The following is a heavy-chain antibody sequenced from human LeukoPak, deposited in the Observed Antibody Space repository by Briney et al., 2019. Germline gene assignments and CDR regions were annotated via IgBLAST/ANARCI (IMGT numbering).Heavy chain of an antibody. V-gene: IGHV5-51*01. Sequence: GESLKISCKGSGYSFTSYWIGWVRQMPGKGLEWMGIIYPGDSETRYSPSFQGQVTISADKSISTAYLQWSSLKASDTAMYYCARRRDLYSGSYYPFDYWGQGTLVTVSS. D-gene: IGHD1-26*01. CDR1: GYSFTSYW. CDR3: ARRRDLYSGSYYPFDY. J-gene: IGHJ4*02. CDR2: IYPGDSET.